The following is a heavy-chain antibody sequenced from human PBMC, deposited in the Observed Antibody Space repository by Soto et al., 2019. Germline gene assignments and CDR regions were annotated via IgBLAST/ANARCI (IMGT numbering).Heavy chain of an antibody. D-gene: IGHD1-26*01. Sequence: ASVKVSCKASGYIFRSYGITWVRQAPGQGLEWMGWISTYNGNTNYAQKLQGRVTLTTDTSTTTAYMELRSLRSDDTAMYYCARDQGATTAFDYWGQGTLVTVSS. CDR3: ARDQGATTAFDY. J-gene: IGHJ4*02. CDR1: GYIFRSYG. CDR2: ISTYNGNT. V-gene: IGHV1-18*04.